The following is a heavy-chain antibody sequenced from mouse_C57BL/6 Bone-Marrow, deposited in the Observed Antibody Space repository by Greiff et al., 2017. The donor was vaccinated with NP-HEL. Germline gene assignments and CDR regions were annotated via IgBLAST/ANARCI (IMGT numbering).Heavy chain of an antibody. D-gene: IGHD2-5*01. J-gene: IGHJ2*01. Sequence: QVQLQQPGAELVRPGTSVKLSCKASGYTFTSYWMHWVKQRPGQGLEWIGVIDPSDSYTNYNQKFKGKATSTVDTSSSTAYMQLRSLTSEDSAVFYSAREAQYYSRIYYWGQGTTLTLSS. V-gene: IGHV1-59*01. CDR1: GYTFTSYW. CDR2: IDPSDSYT. CDR3: AREAQYYSRIYY.